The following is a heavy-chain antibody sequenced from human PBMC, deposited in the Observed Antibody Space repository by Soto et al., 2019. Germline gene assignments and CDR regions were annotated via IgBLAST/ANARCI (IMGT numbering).Heavy chain of an antibody. CDR3: ARQGVLRYFGWLLEFDY. CDR2: IYYSGST. J-gene: IGHJ4*02. D-gene: IGHD3-9*01. CDR1: GGSISSSSYY. V-gene: IGHV4-39*01. Sequence: SETLSLTCTVSGGSISSSSYYWGWIRQPPGKGLEWIGSIYYSGSTYYNPSLKSRVTISVDTSKNQFSLKLSSVTAADTAVYYCARQGVLRYFGWLLEFDYWGQGTLVTVSS.